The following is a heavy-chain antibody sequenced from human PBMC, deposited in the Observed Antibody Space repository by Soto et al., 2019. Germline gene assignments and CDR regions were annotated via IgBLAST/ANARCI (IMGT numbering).Heavy chain of an antibody. V-gene: IGHV3-23*01. Sequence: EVQLLESGGGLVQPGGSQRLSCAASGFTFSSYAMSWVRQGPGKGLEWVTLISGSGGVTDYADSVKGRFTVSRDNSKNTMYLELNSLTAGDRAIDYCAKIHSGSSEDAFDVWGQGTVVTVSS. D-gene: IGHD6-19*01. J-gene: IGHJ3*01. CDR2: ISGSGGVT. CDR3: AKIHSGSSEDAFDV. CDR1: GFTFSSYA.